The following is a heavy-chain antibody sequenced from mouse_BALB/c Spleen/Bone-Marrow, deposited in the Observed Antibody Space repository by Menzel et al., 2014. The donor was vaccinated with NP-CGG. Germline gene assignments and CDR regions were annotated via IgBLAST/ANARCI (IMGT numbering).Heavy chain of an antibody. CDR2: SRNKVNDYTT. CDR1: GFTFSGFY. V-gene: IGHV7-1*02. D-gene: IGHD2-1*01. CDR3: ARAVYGNFDY. J-gene: IGHJ2*01. Sequence: EVKLVESGGGLVQPGGSLRLSCATSGFTFSGFYMEWVRQPPGKRLEWIAASRNKVNDYTTEYSASVKGRFIVSRDTSQSILYLQMNALRAEDTAIYYCARAVYGNFDYWGQGTTLTVSS.